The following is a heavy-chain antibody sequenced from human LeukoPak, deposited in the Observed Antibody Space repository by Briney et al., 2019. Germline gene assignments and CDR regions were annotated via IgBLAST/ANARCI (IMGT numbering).Heavy chain of an antibody. D-gene: IGHD3-22*01. CDR3: ARGRYYDSSGYPEWFDP. Sequence: GASVKVSCTASGYTFTSYGISWVRQAPGQGLEWMGWISAYNGNTNYAQKLQGRVTMTTDTSTSTAYMELRSLRSDDTAVYYCARGRYYDSSGYPEWFDPWGQGTLVTVSS. J-gene: IGHJ5*02. CDR1: GYTFTSYG. V-gene: IGHV1-18*01. CDR2: ISAYNGNT.